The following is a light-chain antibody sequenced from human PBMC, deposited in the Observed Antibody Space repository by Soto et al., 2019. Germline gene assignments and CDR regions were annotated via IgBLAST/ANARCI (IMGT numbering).Light chain of an antibody. CDR3: QQYGASPWT. CDR1: QSVGSTY. V-gene: IGKV3-20*01. Sequence: ETVLTQSPGTLSLSPGERATLSCRASQSVGSTYLAWYQHKPGQAPRLLIYDTSTRATGIPDRFSGSGSGTDFTLTISRLEPEDFAVYYCQQYGASPWTFGQGTK. J-gene: IGKJ1*01. CDR2: DTS.